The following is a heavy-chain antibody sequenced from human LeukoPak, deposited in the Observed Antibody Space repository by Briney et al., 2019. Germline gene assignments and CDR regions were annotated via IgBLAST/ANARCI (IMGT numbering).Heavy chain of an antibody. J-gene: IGHJ4*02. CDR2: ISAYSGVT. V-gene: IGHV1-18*01. D-gene: IGHD3-22*01. CDR3: ARLEMYNYDSSGYYLGGYFDY. Sequence: GASVKVSCKTSGYNFNNYGISWVRQAPGQGLEWMGWISAYSGVTNYAQKLQGRVTMTTDTSTSTAYMELRSLRSDDTAVYYCARLEMYNYDSSGYYLGGYFDYWGQGTLVTVSS. CDR1: GYNFNNYG.